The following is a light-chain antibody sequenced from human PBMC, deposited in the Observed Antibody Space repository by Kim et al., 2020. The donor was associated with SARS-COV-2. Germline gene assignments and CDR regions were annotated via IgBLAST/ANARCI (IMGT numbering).Light chain of an antibody. J-gene: IGLJ3*02. V-gene: IGLV3-27*01. CDR3: YSAADNNWV. CDR2: KDN. CDR1: VLAKKY. Sequence: SYELTQPSSVSVSPGQTARITCSGDVLAKKYARWFHQKPGQAPVLVIYKDNERPSGIPERFSGSSSGTTVTLTISGAQVEDEADYYCYSAADNNWVFGGGTQLTVL.